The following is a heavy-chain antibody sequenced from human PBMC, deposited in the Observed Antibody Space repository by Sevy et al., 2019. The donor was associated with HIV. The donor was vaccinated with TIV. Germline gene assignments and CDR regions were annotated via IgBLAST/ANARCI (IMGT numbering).Heavy chain of an antibody. CDR3: NYFDTERDFDY. J-gene: IGHJ4*01. CDR1: GLNLSSFA. CDR2: ISYDGAVK. Sequence: GGSLRLSCAASGLNLSSFALHWVRQAPGKGLEWVAVISYDGAVKYYADSVKGRFTISRDNSKNTLYLQMNRLTTEDTAVYYANYFDTERDFDYWGHGTLVTVSS. D-gene: IGHD3-10*01. V-gene: IGHV3-30*04.